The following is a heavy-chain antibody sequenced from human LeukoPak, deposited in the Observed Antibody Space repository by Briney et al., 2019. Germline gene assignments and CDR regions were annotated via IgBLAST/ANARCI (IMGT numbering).Heavy chain of an antibody. D-gene: IGHD3-9*01. CDR1: GFPFSSYA. J-gene: IGHJ4*02. V-gene: IGHV3-23*01. CDR2: ISGSGGST. Sequence: GSLSLSCAASGFPFSSYAMSWVRQAPGKGLEWVSAISGSGGSTYYADSVKGRFTISRDNSKNTLYLQMNSLRAEDTAVYYCAKDRPHYNYDILTGYLYYFDYWGQGTLVTVSS. CDR3: AKDRPHYNYDILTGYLYYFDY.